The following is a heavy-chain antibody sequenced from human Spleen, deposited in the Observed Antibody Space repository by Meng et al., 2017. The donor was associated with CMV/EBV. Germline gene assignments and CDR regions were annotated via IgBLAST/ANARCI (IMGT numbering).Heavy chain of an antibody. Sequence: GESLKISCAASGFTFDDYGMSWVRQAPGKGLEWVANINQGGNEKYYLDSVKGRFTISRDNARNSLLLQMNTLRAEDTAVYYCARLGDYCTDTSCYYYFDYWGQGTLVTVSS. CDR3: ARLGDYCTDTSCYYYFDY. CDR1: GFTFDDYG. J-gene: IGHJ4*02. V-gene: IGHV3-7*01. CDR2: INQGGNEK. D-gene: IGHD2-8*01.